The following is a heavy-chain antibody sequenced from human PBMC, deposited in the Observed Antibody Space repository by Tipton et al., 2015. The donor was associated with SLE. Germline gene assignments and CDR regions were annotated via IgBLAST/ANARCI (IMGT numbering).Heavy chain of an antibody. CDR3: ATALVVQGVIIGFDY. CDR1: GASMNSGSYS. V-gene: IGHV4-61*09. CDR2: IDSSGNT. Sequence: TLSLTCSVSGASMNSGSYSWHWIRQPAGKALQWLGHIDSSGNTYYNPSLRSRVSISVDVSRNQFSLKLSSVTAADTAVYYCATALVVQGVIIGFDYWGQGTLVTVSS. J-gene: IGHJ4*02. D-gene: IGHD3-10*01.